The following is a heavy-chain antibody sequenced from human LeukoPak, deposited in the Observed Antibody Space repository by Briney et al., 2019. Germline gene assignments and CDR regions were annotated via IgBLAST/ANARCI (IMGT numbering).Heavy chain of an antibody. Sequence: GAPVKVSCKASGYTFTSYGISWVRQAPGQGLEWMGWISAYNGNTNYAQKLQGRVTMTTDTSTSTAYMELRSLRSDDTAVYYCAREIGGITIFGVVIPGNYYYYGMDVWGQGTTVTVSS. D-gene: IGHD3-3*01. CDR3: AREIGGITIFGVVIPGNYYYYGMDV. V-gene: IGHV1-18*01. CDR2: ISAYNGNT. J-gene: IGHJ6*02. CDR1: GYTFTSYG.